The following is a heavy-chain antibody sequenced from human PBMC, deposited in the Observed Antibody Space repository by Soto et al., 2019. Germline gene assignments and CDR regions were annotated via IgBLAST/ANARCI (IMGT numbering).Heavy chain of an antibody. J-gene: IGHJ6*03. D-gene: IGHD3-16*01. CDR2: ISSSGSPI. Sequence: PGGSLRLSCAASGFTFAGRSMNWVRQAPGKGLEWVSYISSSGSPIYYADSVKGRFTVSRDNAKNSLFLQMSSLRAEDTAVYFCARADVTYVSYSYYYYMDAWGKGTTVTVSS. CDR1: GFTFAGRS. CDR3: ARADVTYVSYSYYYYMDA. V-gene: IGHV3-48*01.